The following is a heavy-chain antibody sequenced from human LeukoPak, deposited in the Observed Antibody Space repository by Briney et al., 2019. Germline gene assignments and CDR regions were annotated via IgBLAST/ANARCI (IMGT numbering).Heavy chain of an antibody. Sequence: PGGSLRLSCAASGFTFDDYGMGWVRQAPGKGLEWVANMKQDGSEKYYVDSVKGRFTIYRDNAKNSLYLQMNSLRAEDTAVYYCARDLFPHPSYGELGFWGQGTLVTVSS. CDR2: MKQDGSEK. V-gene: IGHV3-7*01. D-gene: IGHD4-17*01. J-gene: IGHJ4*02. CDR3: ARDLFPHPSYGELGF. CDR1: GFTFDDYG.